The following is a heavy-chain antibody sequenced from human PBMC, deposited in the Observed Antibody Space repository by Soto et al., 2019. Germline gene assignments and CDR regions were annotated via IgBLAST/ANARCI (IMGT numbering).Heavy chain of an antibody. CDR2: IYRRSP. Sequence: QVQLQESGPGQVKPSETLFLTCTVSGGSVSSGTYYWSWIRPPAGKGLEWMGCIYRRSPNYNPSLARRATISVDTSRTQFSLMLSSVTAADTAVYYCSRDQGLGAGYFALWGRGTLVTVSS. V-gene: IGHV4-61*01. D-gene: IGHD3-16*01. J-gene: IGHJ2*01. CDR1: GGSVSSGTYY. CDR3: SRDQGLGAGYFAL.